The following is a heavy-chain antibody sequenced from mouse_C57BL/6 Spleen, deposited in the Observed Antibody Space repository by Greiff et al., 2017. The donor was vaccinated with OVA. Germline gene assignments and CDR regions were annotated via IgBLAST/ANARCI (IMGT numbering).Heavy chain of an antibody. Sequence: QVQLKESGPGLVAPSQSLSITCTVSGFSLTSYGVHWVRQPPGKGLEWLVVIWSDGSTTYNSALKSRLSISKDNSKSQVFLKMNSLQTDDTAMYYCASIYYGNYCPYAMDYWGQGTSVTVSS. CDR1: GFSLTSYG. V-gene: IGHV2-6*03. J-gene: IGHJ4*01. CDR3: ASIYYGNYCPYAMDY. CDR2: IWSDGST. D-gene: IGHD2-1*01.